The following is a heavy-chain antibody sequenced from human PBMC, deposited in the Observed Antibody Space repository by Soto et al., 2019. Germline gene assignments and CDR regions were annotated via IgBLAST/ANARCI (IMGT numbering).Heavy chain of an antibody. V-gene: IGHV1-69*13. CDR2: IIPIFGTA. CDR1: GGTFSSYA. D-gene: IGHD3-9*01. J-gene: IGHJ6*02. Sequence: SVKVSCKASGGTFSSYAISWVRQAPGQGLEWMGGIIPIFGTANYAQKFQGRVTITADESTSTAYMELSSLRSEDTAVYYCARDRPYYDILTGYSNAYYYYGMDVWGQGTTVTVSS. CDR3: ARDRPYYDILTGYSNAYYYYGMDV.